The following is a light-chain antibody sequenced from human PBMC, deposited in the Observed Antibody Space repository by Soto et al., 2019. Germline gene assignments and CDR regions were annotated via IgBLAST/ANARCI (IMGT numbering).Light chain of an antibody. Sequence: DIQMTQAPSSLSAPVGDRVTITCRASQSVNTYLHWYQQKPGKAPKLLIFAASNLQSGVPSRFSGSGSGTNFTLSLNSLQPEDFATYYCQQGYSNPWTCGQGTKVEIK. CDR2: AAS. CDR3: QQGYSNPWT. V-gene: IGKV1-39*01. J-gene: IGKJ1*01. CDR1: QSVNTY.